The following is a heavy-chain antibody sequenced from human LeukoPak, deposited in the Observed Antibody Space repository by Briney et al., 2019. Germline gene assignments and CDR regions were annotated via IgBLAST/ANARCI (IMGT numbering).Heavy chain of an antibody. D-gene: IGHD5-12*01. CDR2: IYPGDSDT. V-gene: IGHV5-51*01. CDR1: GYSFTSYW. Sequence: GESLKISCNGSGYSFTSYWIGWVRQMPGKGLEWMGIIYPGDSDTRYSPSFQGQVTISADKSIRTAYLQWSSLKASDTAMYYCARGAQYSGYDYPLWFDPWGQGTLVTVSS. J-gene: IGHJ5*02. CDR3: ARGAQYSGYDYPLWFDP.